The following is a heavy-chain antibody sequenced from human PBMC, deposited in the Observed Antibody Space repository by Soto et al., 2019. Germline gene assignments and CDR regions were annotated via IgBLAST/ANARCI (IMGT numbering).Heavy chain of an antibody. CDR1: GFALSTGGMC. Sequence: SGPTLVNPTQTLTLTCTFSGFALSTGGMCVSWIRQPPGKALEWLALIDWDDDKYYSTSLKTRLTISKDTSKNQVVLTMTNMDPVDTATYYCARIQIAAAGTFYYYYGMDVWGQGTTVTVSS. V-gene: IGHV2-70*01. CDR3: ARIQIAAAGTFYYYYGMDV. CDR2: IDWDDDK. J-gene: IGHJ6*02. D-gene: IGHD6-13*01.